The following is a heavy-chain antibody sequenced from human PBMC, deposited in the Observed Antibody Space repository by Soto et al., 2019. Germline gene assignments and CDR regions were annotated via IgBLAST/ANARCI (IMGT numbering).Heavy chain of an antibody. D-gene: IGHD3-3*01. CDR2: IYYSGST. V-gene: IGHV4-59*01. CDR3: ARDRGYDFWSGSFDY. Sequence: SETLSLTCTGSGGSISSYYWSWIRQPPGKGLEWIGYIYYSGSTNYNPSLKSRVTISVDTSKNQFSLKLSSVTAADTAVYYCARDRGYDFWSGSFDYWGQGTLVTVSS. J-gene: IGHJ4*02. CDR1: GGSISSYY.